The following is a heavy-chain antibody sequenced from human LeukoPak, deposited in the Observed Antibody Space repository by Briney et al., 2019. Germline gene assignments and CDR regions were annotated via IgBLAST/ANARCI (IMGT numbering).Heavy chain of an antibody. V-gene: IGHV4-59*08. D-gene: IGHD2-21*01. CDR3: ARHPFASLFDY. J-gene: IGHJ4*02. CDR1: GGSINSNY. Sequence: SETLSLTCTVSGGSINSNYWSWIRQPPGKGLEWVAYIYETGNSDYNPSLKSRVTVSIDTSKSQVSLKLSSVTAADTAVYYCARHPFASLFDYWGQGTLVTVSS. CDR2: IYETGNS.